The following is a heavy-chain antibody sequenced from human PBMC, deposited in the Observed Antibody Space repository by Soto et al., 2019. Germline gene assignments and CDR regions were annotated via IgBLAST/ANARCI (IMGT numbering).Heavy chain of an antibody. V-gene: IGHV1-2*02. CDR2: INPNSGAS. CDR3: ARWRDAVATLDS. CDR1: GYTFIDYY. D-gene: IGHD5-12*01. J-gene: IGHJ4*02. Sequence: QVQLVQSGADVKKPGASVKVSCRTSGYTFIDYYVHWVRQAPGQGLEWVGWINPNSGASKYAENCQGRVTMTRDRSTSTVYMELTGLRSDDTAVYYCARWRDAVATLDSWGQGTLVTVSS.